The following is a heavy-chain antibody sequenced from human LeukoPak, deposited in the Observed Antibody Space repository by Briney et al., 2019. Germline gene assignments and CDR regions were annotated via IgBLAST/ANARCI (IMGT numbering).Heavy chain of an antibody. Sequence: GRSLRLSCAASGFTFSNYAVHWVRQAPGKGLEWVAGIAYDGSHKDYADSVKGRFTISRDNSKNTVDLQMNSLRAEDTAVYSCARSLVLWGYPDDFWGQGTLVTVSS. CDR3: ARSLVLWGYPDDF. V-gene: IGHV3-30*04. J-gene: IGHJ4*02. CDR1: GFTFSNYA. D-gene: IGHD3-16*01. CDR2: IAYDGSHK.